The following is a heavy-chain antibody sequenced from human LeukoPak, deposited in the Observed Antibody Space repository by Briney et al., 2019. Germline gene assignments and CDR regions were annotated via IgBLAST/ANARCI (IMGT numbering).Heavy chain of an antibody. CDR1: GGSISSYY. D-gene: IGHD6-13*01. CDR3: ARGRRIAANLGGYFDY. V-gene: IGHV4-59*08. J-gene: IGHJ4*02. CDR2: IYYSGST. Sequence: PSETLSLTCAVSGGSISSYYWSWIRQTPGKGLEWIGYIYYSGSTNYNPSLKSRVTISVYTSKNQFSLKLSSVTAADTAVYYCARGRRIAANLGGYFDYWGQGTLVTVSS.